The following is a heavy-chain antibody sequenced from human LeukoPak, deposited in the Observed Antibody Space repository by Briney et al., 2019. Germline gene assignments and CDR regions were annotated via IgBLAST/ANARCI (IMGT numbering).Heavy chain of an antibody. D-gene: IGHD5-12*01. CDR2: IHSGGAT. V-gene: IGHV3-53*01. CDR1: GFPVSNNY. CDR3: ARGRGYGAYDWNDY. Sequence: GGSLRLSYSASGFPVSNNYMSWVRQAPGKGLEWVSVIHSGGATYYADSVKGRFTISRDNSKNTLYLQMNTLRAEDTAVHYCARGRGYGAYDWNDYWGQGTLVTVSS. J-gene: IGHJ4*02.